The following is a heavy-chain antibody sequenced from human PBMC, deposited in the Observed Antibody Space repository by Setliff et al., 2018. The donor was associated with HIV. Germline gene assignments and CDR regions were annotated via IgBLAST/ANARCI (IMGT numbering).Heavy chain of an antibody. Sequence: ASVKVSCKASGYTFTGYYVHWVRQAPGQGLEWMGWINPNSGDIKHAQKFQGRVSLSWDTSISTAYMDLSSLRSDDTAVYYCALASIVSTARWNHWGRGTLVTVSS. CDR3: ALASIVSTARWNH. D-gene: IGHD1-26*01. J-gene: IGHJ4*02. CDR2: INPNSGDI. V-gene: IGHV1-2*02. CDR1: GYTFTGYY.